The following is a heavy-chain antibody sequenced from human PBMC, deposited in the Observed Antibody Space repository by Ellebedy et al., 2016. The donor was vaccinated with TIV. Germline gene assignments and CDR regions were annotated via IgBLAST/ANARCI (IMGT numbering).Heavy chain of an antibody. Sequence: GESLKISCVTSGFSTSGMHWVRQPPGKGLEWVAFIRSDGSNKYYADSVEGRFTISRDNSRNTLDLQMTRLGAEDTARYYCVKGAYPVPTVMAVWGQGTVVIVSS. CDR2: IRSDGSNK. CDR3: VKGAYPVPTVMAV. CDR1: GFSTSG. V-gene: IGHV3-30*02. J-gene: IGHJ6*02. D-gene: IGHD3-16*01.